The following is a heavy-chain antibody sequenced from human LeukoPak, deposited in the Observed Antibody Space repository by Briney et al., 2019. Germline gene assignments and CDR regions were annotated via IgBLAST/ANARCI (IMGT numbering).Heavy chain of an antibody. D-gene: IGHD3-22*01. CDR1: GYSISSGYY. CDR2: IYHSGST. J-gene: IGHJ4*02. Sequence: SETLSLTCTVSGYSISSGYYWGWIRQPPGKGLEWIGSIYHSGSTYYNPSLKSRVTISVDTSKNQFSLKLSSVTAADTAVYYCARDPAHYYDSSGGVDYWGRGTLVTVSS. V-gene: IGHV4-38-2*02. CDR3: ARDPAHYYDSSGGVDY.